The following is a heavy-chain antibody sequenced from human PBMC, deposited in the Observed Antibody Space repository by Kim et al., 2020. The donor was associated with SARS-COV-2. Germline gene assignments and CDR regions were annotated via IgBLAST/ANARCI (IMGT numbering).Heavy chain of an antibody. Sequence: SETLSLTCAVYGGSFSGYYWSWIRQPPGKGLEWIGEINHSGSTNYNPSLKSRVTISVDTSKNQFSLKLSSVTAADTAVYYCARDRGAYRVWFDTWGQGTLVTVSS. CDR2: INHSGST. D-gene: IGHD3-10*01. V-gene: IGHV4-34*01. J-gene: IGHJ5*02. CDR3: ARDRGAYRVWFDT. CDR1: GGSFSGYY.